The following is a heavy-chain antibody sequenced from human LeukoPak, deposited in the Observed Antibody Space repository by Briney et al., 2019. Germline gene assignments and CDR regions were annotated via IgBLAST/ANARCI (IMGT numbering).Heavy chain of an antibody. D-gene: IGHD5-18*01. J-gene: IGHJ4*02. V-gene: IGHV3-74*01. CDR1: GFTFSSYS. CDR3: ARGGYSYGYGY. CDR2: IKSDGSST. Sequence: GGSLRLSCAASGFTFSSYSMNWVRQAPGKGLVWVSHIKSDGSSTSYADSVKGRFTISRDNAKNTLYLQMNSLRAEDTAVYYCARGGYSYGYGYWGRGTLVTVSS.